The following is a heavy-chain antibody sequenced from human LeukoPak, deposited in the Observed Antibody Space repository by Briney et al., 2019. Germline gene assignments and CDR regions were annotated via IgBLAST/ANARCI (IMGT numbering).Heavy chain of an antibody. CDR3: ATTLITVAGLSFDY. V-gene: IGHV4-34*01. J-gene: IGHJ4*02. CDR1: GGSFSGYY. D-gene: IGHD6-19*01. Sequence: PSETLSLTCAVYGGSFSGYYWSWIRQPPGKGLEWIGEINHSGSTNYNPSLKSRVTISVDTSKNQFSLELSSVTAADTAVYYCATTLITVAGLSFDYWGQGTLVTVSS. CDR2: INHSGST.